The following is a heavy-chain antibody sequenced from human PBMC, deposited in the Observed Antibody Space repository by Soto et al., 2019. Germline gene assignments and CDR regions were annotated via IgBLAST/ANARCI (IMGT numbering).Heavy chain of an antibody. CDR3: ARERYVWGSYRPIDAFDI. CDR1: GGTFSSYA. CDR2: IIPIFGTA. V-gene: IGHV1-69*13. D-gene: IGHD3-16*02. J-gene: IGHJ3*02. Sequence: ASVKVSCKASGGTFSSYAISWVRQAPGQGLEWMGGIIPIFGTANYAQKFQGRVTITADESTSTAYMELSSLRSEDTAVYYCARERYVWGSYRPIDAFDIWGQGTMVTVS.